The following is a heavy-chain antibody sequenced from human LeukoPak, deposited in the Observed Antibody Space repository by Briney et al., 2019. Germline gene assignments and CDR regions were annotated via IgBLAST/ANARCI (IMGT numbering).Heavy chain of an antibody. V-gene: IGHV4-4*07. J-gene: IGHJ4*02. D-gene: IGHD1-26*01. Sequence: SETLSLTCTVSGGSIRSYYWSWIRHPAGKGMGWIGRIYTSGSTNYNPSLTSRVTMSVDTSKNQFSLKLSSVTAADTAVYYCARDPWDLNYFDYWGQGTLVTVSS. CDR3: ARDPWDLNYFDY. CDR1: GGSIRSYY. CDR2: IYTSGST.